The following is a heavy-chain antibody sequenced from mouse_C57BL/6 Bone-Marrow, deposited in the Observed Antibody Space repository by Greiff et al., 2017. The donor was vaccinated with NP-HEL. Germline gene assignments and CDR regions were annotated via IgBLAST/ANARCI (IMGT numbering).Heavy chain of an antibody. D-gene: IGHD1-1*01. CDR3: ARQGGTVVAYYYAMDD. J-gene: IGHJ4*01. V-gene: IGHV1-19*01. CDR2: INPYNGGT. CDR1: GYTFTDYY. Sequence: VQLQQSGPVLVKPGASVKMSCKASGYTFTDYYMNWVKQSHGKSLEWIGVINPYNGGTSYNQKFKGKATLTVDKSSSPAYMELNSLTSEDSAVYYCARQGGTVVAYYYAMDDWGKGTSVTVSS.